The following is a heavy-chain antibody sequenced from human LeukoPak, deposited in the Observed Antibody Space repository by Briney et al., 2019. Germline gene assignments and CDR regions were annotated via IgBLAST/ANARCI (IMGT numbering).Heavy chain of an antibody. CDR1: GFTFSSYG. V-gene: IGHV3-33*01. J-gene: IGHJ4*02. CDR2: IWYDGSNK. Sequence: GGSLRLSCAASGFTFSSYGMHWVRQAPGKGLEWVAVIWYDGSNKYYADSVKGRFTISRDNSKNTLYLQMNSLRAEDTAVYYCARDRGYSREVGYYFDYWGQGTLVTVSS. D-gene: IGHD6-13*01. CDR3: ARDRGYSREVGYYFDY.